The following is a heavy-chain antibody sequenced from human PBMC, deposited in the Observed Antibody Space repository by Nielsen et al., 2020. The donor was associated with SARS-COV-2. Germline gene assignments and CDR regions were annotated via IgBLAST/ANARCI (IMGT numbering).Heavy chain of an antibody. CDR2: IWYDGSNK. D-gene: IGHD6-19*01. Sequence: GESLKISCAASGFTFSSYGMHWVRQAPGKGLEWVAVIWYDGSNKYYADSVKGRFTISRDNSKNTLYLQMNSLRAEDTAVYYCAREKYSSGWLIERAPTWGQGTLVTVSS. CDR3: AREKYSSGWLIERAPT. CDR1: GFTFSSYG. V-gene: IGHV3-33*01. J-gene: IGHJ4*02.